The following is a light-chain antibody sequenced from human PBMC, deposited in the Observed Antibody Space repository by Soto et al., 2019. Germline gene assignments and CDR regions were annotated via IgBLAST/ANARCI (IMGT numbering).Light chain of an antibody. CDR2: GAS. J-gene: IGKJ4*01. Sequence: PGERVTISCRASQSVSSSYLTWYQQKPGQAPRLLIYGASTRATSIPARFSGSGSGTDFTLTISSLQPEDFAVYYCQQDYNSLLTFGGGTKVEIK. V-gene: IGKV3D-7*01. CDR3: QQDYNSLLT. CDR1: QSVSSSY.